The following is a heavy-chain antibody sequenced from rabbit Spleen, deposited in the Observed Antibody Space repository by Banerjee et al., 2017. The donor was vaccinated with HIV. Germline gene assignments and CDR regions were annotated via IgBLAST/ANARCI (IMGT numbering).Heavy chain of an antibody. J-gene: IGHJ4*01. D-gene: IGHD7-1*01. Sequence: QEQLVESGGGLVQPEGSLTLTCKASGFDFSDKVVMCWVRQAPGKGLEWIACIDSGSSGFTYFASWAKGRFTISKTASTTVTLHMTSLTAADTATYFCARETWGSTGNYGLWGPGTLVTVS. CDR3: ARETWGSTGNYGL. CDR2: IDSGSSGFT. V-gene: IGHV1S45*01. CDR1: GFDFSDKVV.